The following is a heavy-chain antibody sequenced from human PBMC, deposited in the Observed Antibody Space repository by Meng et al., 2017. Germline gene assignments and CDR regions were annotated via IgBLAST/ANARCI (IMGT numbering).Heavy chain of an antibody. D-gene: IGHD6-25*01. CDR1: GYNFPDYY. J-gene: IGHJ4*02. Sequence: QRRGVQSGAGVKKPGASVKVPCKPSGYNFPDYYIHWVRRAPGQGLEWMGRINPKSGDTHYAQKFQARVTMTGDTSISTAYMELSGLRSDDTAMYYCARDEDISAAGKLFGDYWGQGTLVTVSS. V-gene: IGHV1-2*06. CDR2: INPKSGDT. CDR3: ARDEDISAAGKLFGDY.